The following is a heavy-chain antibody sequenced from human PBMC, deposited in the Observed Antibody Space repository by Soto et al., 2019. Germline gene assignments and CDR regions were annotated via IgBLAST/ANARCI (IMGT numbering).Heavy chain of an antibody. J-gene: IGHJ6*03. CDR3: GSTVLLRAKYYMDV. V-gene: IGHV1-18*01. D-gene: IGHD3-10*01. Sequence: QVQLVQSGAEVKKPGASVKVSCKASGYTFTSYGISWVRQAPGQGLEWMGWISAYNGNTNYAQKLQGRIPKTHDPFTETAYMGARRLETYHKGVEYRGSTVLLRAKYYMDVWGKGTTVTVSS. CDR2: ISAYNGNT. CDR1: GYTFTSYG.